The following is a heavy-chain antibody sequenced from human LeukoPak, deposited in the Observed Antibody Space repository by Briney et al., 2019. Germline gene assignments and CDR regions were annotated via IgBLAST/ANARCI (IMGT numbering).Heavy chain of an antibody. D-gene: IGHD2-15*01. CDR2: IYSDDNT. V-gene: IGHV3-66*02. J-gene: IGHJ4*02. Sequence: GGSLRLFCAASGFTVSGSYMTWVRQPPGKGLEWVSIIYSDDNTYYAVSVKGRFTIFRDNSKNTLYLQMNSLRVEDTAVYYCATRPRGALAAGIWPNDYWGQGTLVTVSS. CDR3: ATRPRGALAAGIWPNDY. CDR1: GFTVSGSY.